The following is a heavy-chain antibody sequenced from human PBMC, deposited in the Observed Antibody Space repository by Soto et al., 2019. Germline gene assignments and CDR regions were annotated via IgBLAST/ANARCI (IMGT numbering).Heavy chain of an antibody. CDR1: GGSISSSNW. D-gene: IGHD1-1*01. Sequence: QVQLQESGPGLVKPSGTLSLTCAVSGGSISSSNWWSWVRQPPGQGLEWIGEIYPSGSTNYNPSLKSRVTISVDKSKNQFSLKLSSVTAADTAVYYCASKALQLDKYYFDYWGQGTLVTVSS. CDR3: ASKALQLDKYYFDY. CDR2: IYPSGST. J-gene: IGHJ4*02. V-gene: IGHV4-4*02.